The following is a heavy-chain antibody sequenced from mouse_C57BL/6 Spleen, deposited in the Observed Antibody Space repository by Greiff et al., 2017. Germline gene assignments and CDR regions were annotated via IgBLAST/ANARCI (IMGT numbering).Heavy chain of an antibody. CDR1: GYAFTNYL. Sequence: VQLQESGAELVRPGTSVKVSCKASGYAFTNYLIEWVKQRPGQGLEWIGVINPGSGGTNYNEKFKGKATLTADKSSSTAYMQLSSLTSEDSAVXFCARNHNYYAMDYWGQGTSVTVSS. D-gene: IGHD6-1*01. J-gene: IGHJ4*01. V-gene: IGHV1-54*01. CDR3: ARNHNYYAMDY. CDR2: INPGSGGT.